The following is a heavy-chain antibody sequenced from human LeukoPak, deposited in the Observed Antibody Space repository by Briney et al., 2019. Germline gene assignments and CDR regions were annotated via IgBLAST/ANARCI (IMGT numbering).Heavy chain of an antibody. J-gene: IGHJ4*02. D-gene: IGHD6-13*01. V-gene: IGHV4-4*02. Sequence: SETLSLTCAVSGGSISSSNWWSWVRQPPGKGLEWIGEIYHSGSTNYNPSLKSRVTISVDKSKNQFSLKLSSVTAADTAVYYCARDLRIAAAGTGGFDYWGQGTLVTVSS. CDR2: IYHSGST. CDR1: GGSISSSNW. CDR3: ARDLRIAAAGTGGFDY.